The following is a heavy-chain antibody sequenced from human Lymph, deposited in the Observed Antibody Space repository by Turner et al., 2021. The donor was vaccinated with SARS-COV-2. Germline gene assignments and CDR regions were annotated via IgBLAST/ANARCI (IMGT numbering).Heavy chain of an antibody. V-gene: IGHV3-21*01. Sequence: EVQLLESGGGLVKPGGSLSLSCAASGFTFSSYSMNWVRQAPGKGLEWVSSISSRSSYIYNADSVKGRFTISRENAKNSLYLQMNSLRAEDTAVYYCARDYYDFWSGYNSYYYGMDVWGQGTTVTVSS. CDR3: ARDYYDFWSGYNSYYYGMDV. CDR2: ISSRSSYI. CDR1: GFTFSSYS. J-gene: IGHJ6*02. D-gene: IGHD3-3*01.